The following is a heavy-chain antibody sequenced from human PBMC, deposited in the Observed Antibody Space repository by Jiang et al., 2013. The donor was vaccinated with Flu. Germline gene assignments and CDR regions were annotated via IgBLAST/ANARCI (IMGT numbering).Heavy chain of an antibody. Sequence: SLTCAVYGGSFSGYYWSWIRQPPGKGLEWIGEINHSGSTNYNPSLKSRVTISVDTSKNQFSLKLSSVTAADTAVYYCARAQVKPRRWFDPWGQGTLVTVSS. V-gene: IGHV4-34*01. CDR1: GGSFSGYY. D-gene: IGHD3-22*01. CDR3: ARAQVKPRRWFDP. J-gene: IGHJ5*02. CDR2: INHSGST.